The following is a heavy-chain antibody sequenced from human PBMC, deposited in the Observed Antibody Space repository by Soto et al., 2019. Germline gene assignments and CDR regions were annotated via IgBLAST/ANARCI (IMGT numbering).Heavy chain of an antibody. Sequence: QVTLKASGPVLVKPTETLTLTCTVSGFSLRNARMGVSWIRQPPGKALEWLAHVLSNDEKSYNKSLQTRLTISKDTSKSQVVLTMNYMDPVDTATYFCARMLAVNYYYYYVDVWGQGTTVTVSS. J-gene: IGHJ6*02. CDR3: ARMLAVNYYYYYVDV. V-gene: IGHV2-26*01. D-gene: IGHD3-22*01. CDR2: VLSNDEK. CDR1: GFSLRNARMG.